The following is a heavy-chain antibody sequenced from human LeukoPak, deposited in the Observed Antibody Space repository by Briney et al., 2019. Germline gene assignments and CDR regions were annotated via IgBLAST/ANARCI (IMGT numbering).Heavy chain of an antibody. Sequence: GGSLRLSCAASGFTFSSYGMHWVRQAPGKGLEWVAVISCDGSNKFYPDSVKGRFTISRDNSNLYLQMNSLRAGDAAVYYCAKDGKKWQEPRESWGEGTLVIVSS. J-gene: IGHJ5*02. V-gene: IGHV3-30*18. CDR3: AKDGKKWQEPRES. D-gene: IGHD1-14*01. CDR2: ISCDGSNK. CDR1: GFTFSSYG.